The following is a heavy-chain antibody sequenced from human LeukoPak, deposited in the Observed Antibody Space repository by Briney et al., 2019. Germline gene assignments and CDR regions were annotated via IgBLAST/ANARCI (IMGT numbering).Heavy chain of an antibody. V-gene: IGHV1-46*01. Sequence: ASVKVSCKASGYTFTNYYIHWVRQAPGQGLEWMGLINPGGDNTDYAQNFQGRVTMTRDTSTSTVYMGLSSLRSEDTAVYYCARIRDGYNDAYDIWGQGTMVTVSS. J-gene: IGHJ3*02. CDR1: GYTFTNYY. CDR3: ARIRDGYNDAYDI. D-gene: IGHD5-24*01. CDR2: INPGGDNT.